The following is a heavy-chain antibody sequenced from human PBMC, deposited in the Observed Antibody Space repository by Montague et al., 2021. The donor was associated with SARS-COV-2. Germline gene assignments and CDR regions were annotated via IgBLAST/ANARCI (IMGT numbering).Heavy chain of an antibody. CDR2: IYSGGSST. J-gene: IGHJ4*02. CDR3: AKQARITMIVGVYPDGIDY. D-gene: IGHD3-22*01. Sequence: SLSLSWAASGFTFSSYAMSWVRQAPGKGLEWVSVIYSGGSSTYYADSVKGRFTISRDNSKNTLYLQMNSLRAEDTAVYYCAKQARITMIVGVYPDGIDYWGQGTLVTVSS. CDR1: GFTFSSYA. V-gene: IGHV3-23*03.